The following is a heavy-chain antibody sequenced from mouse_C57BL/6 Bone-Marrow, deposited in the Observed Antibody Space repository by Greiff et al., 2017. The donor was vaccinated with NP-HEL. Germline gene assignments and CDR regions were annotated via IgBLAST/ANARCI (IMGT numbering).Heavy chain of an antibody. CDR1: GFSLTSYG. CDR3: ARTGDYFGSSYHY. CDR2: IWSGGST. D-gene: IGHD1-1*01. J-gene: IGHJ2*01. V-gene: IGHV2-2*02. Sequence: VKLVESGPGLVQPSQSLSITCTVSGFSLTSYGVHWVRQSPGKGLEWLGVIWSGGSTDYNAAFISRLSISKDNSKSQVFFKINSLQANDTAIYYLARTGDYFGSSYHYWRERTTLTVSS.